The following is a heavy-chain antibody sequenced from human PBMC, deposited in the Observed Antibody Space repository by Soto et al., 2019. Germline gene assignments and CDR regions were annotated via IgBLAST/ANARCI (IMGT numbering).Heavy chain of an antibody. V-gene: IGHV4-30-2*01. J-gene: IGHJ4*02. CDR3: ARWMTTVTTFDY. Sequence: QLQLQESGSGLVKPSQTLSLTCAVSGGSISSGGYSWSWIRQPPGKGLESIGYIYHSGSTYYNPSLKSRVTISVSRSKDQFTLKLSSVTAADTAVDYGARWMTTVTTFDYWGQGTLVTVSS. CDR2: IYHSGST. CDR1: GGSISSGGYS. D-gene: IGHD4-17*01.